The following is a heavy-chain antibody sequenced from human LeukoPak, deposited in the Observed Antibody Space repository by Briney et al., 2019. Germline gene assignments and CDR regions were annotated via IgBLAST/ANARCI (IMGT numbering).Heavy chain of an antibody. CDR2: ISNGSTYI. D-gene: IGHD6-13*01. CDR1: GFTFSSYS. Sequence: GGSLRLSCAASGFTFSSYSMNWVRQAPGMGLEWVSSISNGSTYIYYADSVKGRFTISRDNAKNSLYLQMTSLRAEDTAVYYCARDRSSSWFILDAFDIWGQGTMVTVSS. J-gene: IGHJ3*02. CDR3: ARDRSSSWFILDAFDI. V-gene: IGHV3-21*01.